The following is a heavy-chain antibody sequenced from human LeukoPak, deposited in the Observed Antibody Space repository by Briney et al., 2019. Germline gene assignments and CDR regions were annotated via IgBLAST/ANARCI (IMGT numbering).Heavy chain of an antibody. Sequence: PGGSLRLSCAASGFTFSSYAMHWVRQAPGKGLEWVAVISYDGNNKYYADSVKGRFTISRDNSKNTLYLQMNSLRAEDTAVYYCARDRRREYGGKGDFDYWGQGTLVTVSS. D-gene: IGHD4-23*01. CDR2: ISYDGNNK. CDR3: ARDRRREYGGKGDFDY. V-gene: IGHV3-30-3*01. CDR1: GFTFSSYA. J-gene: IGHJ4*02.